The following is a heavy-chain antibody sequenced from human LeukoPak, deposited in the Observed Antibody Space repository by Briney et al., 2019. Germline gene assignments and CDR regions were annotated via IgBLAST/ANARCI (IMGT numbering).Heavy chain of an antibody. D-gene: IGHD7-27*01. CDR1: GFTFSSYE. CDR3: ARDLNWETY. V-gene: IGHV3-48*03. J-gene: IGHJ4*02. CDR2: ISSSGSTI. Sequence: GGSLRLSCAAPGFTFSSYEMNWVRQAPGKGLEWVSYISSSGSTIYYADSVKGRFTISRDNAKNSLYLQMNSLRAEDTAVYYCARDLNWETYWGQGTLVSVSS.